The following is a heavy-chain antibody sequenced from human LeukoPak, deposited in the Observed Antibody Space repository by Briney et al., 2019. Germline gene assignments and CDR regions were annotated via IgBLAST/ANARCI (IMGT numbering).Heavy chain of an antibody. V-gene: IGHV4-30-2*01. CDR2: IYQSGST. CDR3: ARVHYYDFWTGHGTFDI. J-gene: IGHJ3*02. D-gene: IGHD3-3*01. Sequence: SETLSLTCTVSGGSISSGGYYWSWIRQPPGKGLEWIGYIYQSGSTYYNPSLKSRVTISVDTSKNQFSLKLSSVTAADTAVYYCARVHYYDFWTGHGTFDIWGQGTMVTVSS. CDR1: GGSISSGGYY.